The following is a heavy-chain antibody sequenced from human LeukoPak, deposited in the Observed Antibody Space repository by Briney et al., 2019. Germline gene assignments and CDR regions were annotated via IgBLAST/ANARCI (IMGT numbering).Heavy chain of an antibody. D-gene: IGHD3-10*01. V-gene: IGHV1-18*01. Sequence: ASVKVSCKASGGTFSSYAISWVRQAPGQGLEWMGWISAYNGDTNYAQKLQGRVTMTTDTSTSTAYMELRSLRSDDTAVYYCARVLWFGELLPDDYWGQGTLVTVSS. J-gene: IGHJ4*02. CDR2: ISAYNGDT. CDR3: ARVLWFGELLPDDY. CDR1: GGTFSSYA.